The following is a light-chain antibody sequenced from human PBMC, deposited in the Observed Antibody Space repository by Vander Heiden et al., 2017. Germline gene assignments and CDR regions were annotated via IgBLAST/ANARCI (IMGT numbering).Light chain of an antibody. Sequence: IVMTQSQDSLAVSLGERDTIHCKSSQSVLYSSNNKNYLSWYQQKPGQPPKLLIYWASTRESGVPDRFSGSRSGTDFTLTVSSLQAEDVAVYYCQQYYSTPLTFGGGTKVEIK. J-gene: IGKJ4*01. CDR2: WAS. CDR3: QQYYSTPLT. CDR1: QSVLYSSNNKNY. V-gene: IGKV4-1*01.